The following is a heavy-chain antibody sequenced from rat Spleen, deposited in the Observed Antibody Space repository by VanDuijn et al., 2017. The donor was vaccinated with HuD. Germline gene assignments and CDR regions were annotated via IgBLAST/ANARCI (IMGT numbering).Heavy chain of an antibody. V-gene: IGHV2-13*01. CDR1: GFSLISYG. J-gene: IGHJ2*01. CDR2: IWGNGNT. CDR3: TRGTYFRH. Sequence: QVQLKESGPGLVQPSQTLSLTCTVSGFSLISYGVIWVRQPPGKGLEWMGVIWGNGNTNYNSVLKSRLSISRDTSKSQVDLKMNNLRSEDTATYYCTRGTYFRHWGQGVMVTVSS. D-gene: IGHD4-6*01.